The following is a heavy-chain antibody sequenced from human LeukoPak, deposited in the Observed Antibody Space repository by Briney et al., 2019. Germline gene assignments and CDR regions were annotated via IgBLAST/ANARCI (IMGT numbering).Heavy chain of an antibody. V-gene: IGHV1-18*04. Sequence: ASVKVSCKASGYTFTCYYMHWVRQAPGQGLEWMGWISAYTGNTNYAQKLQGRVTMTTDTSTSTAYMELRSLRSDDTAVYYCARDGVPAAMHYYYGMDVWGQGTTVTVSS. J-gene: IGHJ6*02. CDR1: GYTFTCYY. CDR3: ARDGVPAAMHYYYGMDV. D-gene: IGHD2-2*01. CDR2: ISAYTGNT.